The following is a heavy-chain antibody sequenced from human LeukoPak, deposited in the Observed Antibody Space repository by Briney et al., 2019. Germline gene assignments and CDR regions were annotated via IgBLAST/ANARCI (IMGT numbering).Heavy chain of an antibody. Sequence: SETLSLTCTVSGGSVSSGSYYWSWIRQPPGKGLEWIGYIYYSGSTNYNPSLKSRVTISVDTSKNQFSLKLSSVTAADTAVYYCARDSPPDYYYGSGSPVAFDIWGQGTMVTVSS. CDR3: ARDSPPDYYYGSGSPVAFDI. V-gene: IGHV4-61*01. D-gene: IGHD3-10*01. J-gene: IGHJ3*02. CDR1: GGSVSSGSYY. CDR2: IYYSGST.